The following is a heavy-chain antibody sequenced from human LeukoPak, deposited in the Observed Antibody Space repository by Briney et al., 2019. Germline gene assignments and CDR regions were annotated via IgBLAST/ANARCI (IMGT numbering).Heavy chain of an antibody. CDR3: ARLPGGY. D-gene: IGHD1-26*01. V-gene: IGHV4-39*01. CDR1: GGSLSSTSSY. Sequence: SPTLSLTCTVSGGSLSSTSSYSGWIRQPPGKGLEWIGYIHYGGNTNYNPSLTIRVTISFDTPKNQFSLNLISATAADTAVYYYARLPGGYWGQGTLVIVSS. J-gene: IGHJ4*02. CDR2: IHYGGNT.